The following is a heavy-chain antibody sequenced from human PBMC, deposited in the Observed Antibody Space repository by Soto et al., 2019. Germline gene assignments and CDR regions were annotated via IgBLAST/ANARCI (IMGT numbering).Heavy chain of an antibody. J-gene: IGHJ6*02. CDR2: IIPIFGTA. CDR3: ARERYQVLSDGMDV. Sequence: SVKVPCKASGGTFSSYAISWVRQAPGQGLEWMGGIIPIFGTANYAQKFQGRVTITADKSTNTAYMGLSSLRPDDTAMYYCARERYQVLSDGMDVWGQGTSVTVSS. D-gene: IGHD3-16*01. V-gene: IGHV1-69*06. CDR1: GGTFSSYA.